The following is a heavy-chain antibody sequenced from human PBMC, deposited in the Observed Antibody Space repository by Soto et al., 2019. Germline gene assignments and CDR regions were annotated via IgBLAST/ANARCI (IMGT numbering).Heavy chain of an antibody. CDR3: ARSLSSGYFPDY. Sequence: SETLSLTCTVSGGSISSYYWSWIRQPPGKGLEWIGYIYYSGSTNYNPSPKSRVTISVDTSKNQFSLKLSSVTAADTAVYYCARSLSSGYFPDYWGQGTLVTVS. D-gene: IGHD3-22*01. V-gene: IGHV4-59*01. CDR1: GGSISSYY. J-gene: IGHJ4*02. CDR2: IYYSGST.